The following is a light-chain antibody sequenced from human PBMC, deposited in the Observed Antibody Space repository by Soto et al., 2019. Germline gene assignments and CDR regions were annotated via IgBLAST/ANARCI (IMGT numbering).Light chain of an antibody. CDR3: QHYNSFPWT. Sequence: DIQMTQSPSTLSASVGDRVTITCRASQSISSWLARYQQKPGKAPKLLIYKASSLESGVPSRFSGSGSGTDFTLTINRLQPDDFATYYCQHYNSFPWTFGQGTKVDIK. J-gene: IGKJ1*01. CDR1: QSISSW. V-gene: IGKV1-5*03. CDR2: KAS.